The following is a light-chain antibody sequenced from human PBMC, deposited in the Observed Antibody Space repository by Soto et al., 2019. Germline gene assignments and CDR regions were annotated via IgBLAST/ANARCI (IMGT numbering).Light chain of an antibody. J-gene: IGKJ2*01. V-gene: IGKV4-1*01. CDR3: LQFSSPLRFP. CDR2: WAS. Sequence: DIVMTQSPDSLALSLGERATINCKSSQSVFKGSNNKDCLAWYQQKPGQPPKLLLYWASTRESGVPDRFSGIGSGTDFTLTISSLQADDVAIYYCLQFSSPLRFPFGQGTQLEIK. CDR1: QSVFKGSNNKDC.